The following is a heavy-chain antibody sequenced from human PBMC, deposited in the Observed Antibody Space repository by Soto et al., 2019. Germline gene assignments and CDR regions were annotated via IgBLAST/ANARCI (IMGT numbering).Heavy chain of an antibody. V-gene: IGHV1-18*01. J-gene: IGHJ3*02. CDR2: IDADNGDT. CDR1: GHTFSTYG. D-gene: IGHD3-22*01. CDR3: ARDGMIVVRDAFDI. Sequence: ASVKVSCKASGHTFSTYGIHWVRQAPGQRLEWMAWIDADNGDTNYAQKLQGRVTMTTDTSTSTAYMELRSLRSDDTAVYYCARDGMIVVRDAFDIWGQGTMVTVSS.